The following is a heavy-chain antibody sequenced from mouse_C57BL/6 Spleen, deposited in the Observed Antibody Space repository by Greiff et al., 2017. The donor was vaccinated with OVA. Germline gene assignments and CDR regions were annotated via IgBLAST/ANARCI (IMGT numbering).Heavy chain of an antibody. CDR3: ASPSYDYDVGYFDY. Sequence: VQLQQSGAELARPGASVKLSCKASGYTFTSYGISWVKQRTGQGLEWIGEIYPRSGNTYYNEKFKGKATLTADKSSSTAYMELRSLTSEDSAVYFCASPSYDYDVGYFDYWGQGTTLTVSS. J-gene: IGHJ2*01. CDR1: GYTFTSYG. D-gene: IGHD2-4*01. CDR2: IYPRSGNT. V-gene: IGHV1-81*01.